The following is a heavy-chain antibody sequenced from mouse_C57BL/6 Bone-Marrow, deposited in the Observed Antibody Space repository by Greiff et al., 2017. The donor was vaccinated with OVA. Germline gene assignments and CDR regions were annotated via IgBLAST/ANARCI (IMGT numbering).Heavy chain of an antibody. CDR2: INPYNGGT. CDR1: GYTFTDYY. V-gene: IGHV1-19*01. Sequence: EVKLVESGPVLVKPGASVKMSCKASGYTFTDYYMNWVKQSHGKSLEWIGVINPYNGGTSYNQKFKGKATFTVDKSSSTAYMELNSLTSEDSAVYYCARGDWGLRQDDAMDYWGQGTSVTVSS. CDR3: ARGDWGLRQDDAMDY. J-gene: IGHJ4*01. D-gene: IGHD2-4*01.